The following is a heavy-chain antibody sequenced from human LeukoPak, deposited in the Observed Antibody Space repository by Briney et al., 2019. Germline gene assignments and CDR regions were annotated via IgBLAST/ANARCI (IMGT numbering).Heavy chain of an antibody. D-gene: IGHD1-26*01. CDR1: GYTFTGYY. CDR2: INPSGGST. CDR3: ARAFRYSGSYRTPFDY. Sequence: ASVKVSCKASGYTFTGYYIHWVRQAPGQGLEWMGIINPSGGSTSYAQKFQGRVTMTRDTSTSTVYMELSSLRSEDTAVYYCARAFRYSGSYRTPFDYWGQGTLVTVSS. J-gene: IGHJ4*02. V-gene: IGHV1-46*01.